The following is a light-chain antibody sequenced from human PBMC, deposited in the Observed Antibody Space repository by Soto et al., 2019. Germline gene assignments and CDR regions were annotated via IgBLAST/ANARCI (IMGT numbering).Light chain of an antibody. CDR2: GTN. V-gene: IGLV7-43*01. CDR3: LLYYIDALV. J-gene: IGLJ2*01. Sequence: QAVVTQEPALTVSPGGTVTLTCVSSTGAVTSDHSANWLQQKPGQAPRALIYGTNNKHSWTPARFSGSLLGGKAALTLSGAQPEDEAEYYCLLYYIDALVFGGGTKLTVL. CDR1: TGAVTSDHS.